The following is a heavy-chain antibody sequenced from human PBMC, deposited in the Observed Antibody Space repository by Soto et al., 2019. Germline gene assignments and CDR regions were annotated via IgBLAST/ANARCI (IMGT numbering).Heavy chain of an antibody. V-gene: IGHV1-3*01. CDR1: GYTFTCYS. J-gene: IGHJ6*03. CDR2: INAGNGNT. CDR3: AREPNYYYYMDV. Sequence: ASVKASCKASGYTFTCYSMHWVHQAPGQRLEWMGWINAGNGNTKYSQKFQGRVTITRDTSASTAYMELSSLRSEDTAVYYCAREPNYYYYMDVWGKGTTVTAP.